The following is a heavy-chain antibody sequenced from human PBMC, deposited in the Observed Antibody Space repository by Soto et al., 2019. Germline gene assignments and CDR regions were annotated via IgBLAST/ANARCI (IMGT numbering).Heavy chain of an antibody. J-gene: IGHJ4*02. V-gene: IGHV5-51*01. Sequence: EVQLVQSGAEVKKPGESLKISCKGSGYSFTNYWIGWVRQMPGKGLEWMGIIYLVDSDTRYSPSFQGQVTISADKSIATAYLQWSSLKASDTAMYYCASLTYYSDTSNHSHWGQGTLVTVSS. CDR3: ASLTYYSDTSNHSH. CDR1: GYSFTNYW. D-gene: IGHD3-22*01. CDR2: IYLVDSDT.